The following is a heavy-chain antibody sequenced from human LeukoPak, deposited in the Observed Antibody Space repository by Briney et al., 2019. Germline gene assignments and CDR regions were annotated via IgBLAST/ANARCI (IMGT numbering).Heavy chain of an antibody. CDR1: GDSISSHYY. CDR3: ARQYGSGSSYTPVVDL. D-gene: IGHD3-10*01. J-gene: IGHJ4*02. Sequence: SETLSLTCTVSGDSISSHYYWIWIRQPPGKGLEWIGSTYYSGSTYYNPSLKSRVTISVDTSKNQFSLKLNSLTAAETAVYYCARQYGSGSSYTPVVDLWGQGTLVTVSS. CDR2: TYYSGST. V-gene: IGHV4-39*01.